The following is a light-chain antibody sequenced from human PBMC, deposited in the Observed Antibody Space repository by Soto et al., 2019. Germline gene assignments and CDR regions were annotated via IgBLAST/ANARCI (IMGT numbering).Light chain of an antibody. Sequence: QSALSQPPSASGSPGQSVNISCTGTSGDDGSYNYVSWNQQHPGKAPKLMIYEVSRRPSGVPDRFSGSKSGNAASLTVSGLQAEDEADYYCSSYAGSNNLVFGGGTKLTVL. J-gene: IGLJ2*01. CDR3: SSYAGSNNLV. CDR2: EVS. V-gene: IGLV2-8*01. CDR1: SGDDGSYNY.